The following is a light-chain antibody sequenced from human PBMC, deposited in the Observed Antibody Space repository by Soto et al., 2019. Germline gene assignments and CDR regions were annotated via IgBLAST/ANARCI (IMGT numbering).Light chain of an antibody. V-gene: IGLV1-47*01. J-gene: IGLJ3*02. Sequence: QSVLTQPPSASGTPGQRVTISCSGSSSNIGSDYVYWFQQLPGTAPKLLIYKNYQRPSGVPDRFSGSKSGTSASLAISGLRSEDEADYWCAAWDASLSTRVFGGGTKLTVL. CDR3: AAWDASLSTRV. CDR1: SSNIGSDY. CDR2: KNY.